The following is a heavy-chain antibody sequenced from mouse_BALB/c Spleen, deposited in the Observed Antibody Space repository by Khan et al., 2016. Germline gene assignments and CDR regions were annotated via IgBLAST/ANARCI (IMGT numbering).Heavy chain of an antibody. CDR2: ISYSGST. J-gene: IGHJ4*01. CDR3: ARSDYGDKDAMDY. V-gene: IGHV3-2*02. Sequence: EVQLQESGPGPVKPSQSLSLTCTVTGYSITSDYAWNWIRQFPGNRLEWMGYISYSGSTSYNPSLKSRISITRDTSKNQFFLQLNSVTSEDTATYYCARSDYGDKDAMDYWGQGTSVTVSS. CDR1: GYSITSDYA. D-gene: IGHD1-1*01.